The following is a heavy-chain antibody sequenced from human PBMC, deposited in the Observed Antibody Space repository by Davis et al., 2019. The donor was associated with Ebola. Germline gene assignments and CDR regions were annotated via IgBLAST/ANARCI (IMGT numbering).Heavy chain of an antibody. CDR3: AREVTMVQGVIITGYYYYYGMDV. Sequence: ASVKVSCKASGYTFTSYYMHWVRQAPGQGLEWMGIINPSGGSTSYAQKFQGRVTMIRDTSTSTVYMELSSLRSEDTAVYYCAREVTMVQGVIITGYYYYYGMDVWGQGTTVTVSS. V-gene: IGHV1-46*01. D-gene: IGHD3-10*01. CDR2: INPSGGST. J-gene: IGHJ6*02. CDR1: GYTFTSYY.